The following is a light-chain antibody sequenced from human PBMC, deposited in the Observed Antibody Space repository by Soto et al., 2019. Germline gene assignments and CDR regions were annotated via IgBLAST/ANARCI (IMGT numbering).Light chain of an antibody. CDR3: QEYGSSPLT. J-gene: IGKJ4*01. CDR1: HSVRSTY. Sequence: ELVLTHSPGNLSLSPGESATLSCRASHSVRSTYLACYQQKPGQAPRLLIYGASSRATGIPDRFSGSGSGTDLTLTIGRLEPEDFAVYCCQEYGSSPLTFGGGTQVDSK. CDR2: GAS. V-gene: IGKV3-20*01.